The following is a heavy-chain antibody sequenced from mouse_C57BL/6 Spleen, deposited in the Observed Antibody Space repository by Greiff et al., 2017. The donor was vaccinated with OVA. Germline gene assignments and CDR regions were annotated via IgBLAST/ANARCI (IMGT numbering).Heavy chain of an antibody. V-gene: IGHV1-59*01. CDR3: ACYYDYDGGFDY. D-gene: IGHD2-4*01. CDR2: IDPSDSYT. Sequence: QVQLQQPGAELVRPGTSVKLSCKASGYTFTSYWMHWVKRRPGQGLEWSGVIDPSDSYTNYNQKLKGRATLTLDTSSSTSYMQLSSLTSEDSAVYYCACYYDYDGGFDYWGQGTTLTVSS. CDR1: GYTFTSYW. J-gene: IGHJ2*01.